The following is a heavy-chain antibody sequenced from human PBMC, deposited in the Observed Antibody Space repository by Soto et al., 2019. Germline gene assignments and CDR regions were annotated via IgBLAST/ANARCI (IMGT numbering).Heavy chain of an antibody. V-gene: IGHV4-59*08. CDR3: VSQWSGNLHALVDV. Sequence: QVQLQQSGPGLVKPSETLSLTCSVSSGPTSSHNWGWIRQTPGRGLEWMGYVYSTGGTSYNPSLNSPVTIAADTSTNHISLPLPSVTAADAAAYYCVSQWSGNLHALVDVWGPGTTVRVSS. CDR2: VYSTGGT. CDR1: SGPTSSHN. J-gene: IGHJ6*02. D-gene: IGHD1-1*01.